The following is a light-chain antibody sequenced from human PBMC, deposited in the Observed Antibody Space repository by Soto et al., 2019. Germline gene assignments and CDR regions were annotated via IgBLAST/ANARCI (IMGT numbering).Light chain of an antibody. CDR1: QSVSSSY. CDR3: QQYGSSPWT. Sequence: EIVLTQTPGPLSLSPGERATLSCRASQSVSSSYLAWYQQKPGQAPRLLIYGASSRATGIPDRFSGSGSGTDFTLTISRLEPEDFAVYYCQQYGSSPWTFGQGTKVESK. J-gene: IGKJ1*01. CDR2: GAS. V-gene: IGKV3-20*01.